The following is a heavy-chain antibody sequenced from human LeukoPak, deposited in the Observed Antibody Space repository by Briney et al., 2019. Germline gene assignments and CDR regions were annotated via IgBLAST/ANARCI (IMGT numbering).Heavy chain of an antibody. Sequence: GGSLRLSCTASGFSFGDDAWSWFRQAPGKGLEFVCFIRKKGYGETTDYAASVRGRFTISRDDAKSIAYLQMNSLEIEDTALYYCSRGLHDYGDSNYYFDQWGRGTQVTVSS. CDR3: SRGLHDYGDSNYYFDQ. J-gene: IGHJ4*02. CDR1: GFSFGDDA. CDR2: IRKKGYGETT. V-gene: IGHV3-49*03. D-gene: IGHD4-17*01.